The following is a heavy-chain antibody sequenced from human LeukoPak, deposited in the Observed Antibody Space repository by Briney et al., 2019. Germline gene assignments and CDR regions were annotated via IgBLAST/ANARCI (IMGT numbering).Heavy chain of an antibody. CDR2: IRYDGRKE. CDR1: GFTFSSYG. CDR3: AKRGQDDSVIDY. J-gene: IGHJ4*02. V-gene: IGHV3-30*02. D-gene: IGHD3-3*01. Sequence: PGGSLRLSCTASGFTFSSYGMHRVRQAPGKGLEWVAFIRYDGRKEYYADPLKGRFTISRDNSKNTLSLQVNSLRAEDTAVYYCAKRGQDDSVIDYWGQGTLVTVSS.